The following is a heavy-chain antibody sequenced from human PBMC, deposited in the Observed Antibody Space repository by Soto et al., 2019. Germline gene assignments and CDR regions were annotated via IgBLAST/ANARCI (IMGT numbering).Heavy chain of an antibody. V-gene: IGHV1-18*01. Sequence: APGKVSSKACGFTLSGPGRTWGRHASCQGLEWMGWISAYNGNTNYAQKLQGRVTMTTDPSTSTAYMELRSLRSDDTAVYYCARRGSYHDIPTATCETGGQGSMVTVS. CDR3: ARRGSYHDIPTATCET. J-gene: IGHJ3*01. CDR2: ISAYNGNT. CDR1: GFTLSGPG. D-gene: IGHD3-9*01.